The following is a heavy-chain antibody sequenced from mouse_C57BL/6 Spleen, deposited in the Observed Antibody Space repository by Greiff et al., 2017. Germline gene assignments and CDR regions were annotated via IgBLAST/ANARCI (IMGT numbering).Heavy chain of an antibody. CDR2: IRNKANNHAT. D-gene: IGHD1-1*01. V-gene: IGHV6-6*01. Sequence: EVKVEESGGGLVQPGGSMKLSCAASGFTFSDAWMDWVRQSPEKGLEWVAEIRNKANNHATYYAESVKGRFTISRDDSKSSVYLQMNSLRAEDTGIYYCTRSNYYGPIYYAMDYWGHGTSVTVSS. CDR3: TRSNYYGPIYYAMDY. J-gene: IGHJ4*01. CDR1: GFTFSDAW.